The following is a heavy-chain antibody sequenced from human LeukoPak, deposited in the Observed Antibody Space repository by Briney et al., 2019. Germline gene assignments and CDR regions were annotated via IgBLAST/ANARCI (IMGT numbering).Heavy chain of an antibody. CDR2: INHSGST. Sequence: SETLSLTCAVYGGSFSGYYWSWIRQPPGKGLEWIGEINHSGSTNYNPSLKSRVTISVDTSKNQFSLKLSSVTAADTAVYYCAREPLHVLSSGWYGWFDPWGQGTLVTVSS. CDR1: GGSFSGYY. V-gene: IGHV4-34*01. D-gene: IGHD6-19*01. CDR3: AREPLHVLSSGWYGWFDP. J-gene: IGHJ5*02.